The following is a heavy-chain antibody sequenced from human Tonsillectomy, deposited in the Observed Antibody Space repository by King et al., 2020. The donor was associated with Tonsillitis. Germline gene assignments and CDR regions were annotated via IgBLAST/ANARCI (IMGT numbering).Heavy chain of an antibody. CDR1: GFTFSNYA. D-gene: IGHD3-10*01. CDR3: AKTPKMVRGVIGIYFDY. Sequence: DVQLVESGGGLVQPGGSLRLSCASSGFTFSNYAMIWVRQAPGKGLEWVSAISDSGGSTYYADSVKGRFTISRDNSKSTLYLQMNSLRAEDTAVYYCAKTPKMVRGVIGIYFDYWGQGTLVTVSS. V-gene: IGHV3-23*04. J-gene: IGHJ4*02. CDR2: ISDSGGST.